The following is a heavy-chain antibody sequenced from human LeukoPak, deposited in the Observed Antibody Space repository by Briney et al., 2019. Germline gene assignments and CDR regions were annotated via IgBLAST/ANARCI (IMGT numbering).Heavy chain of an antibody. Sequence: GGSLRLSCVASGFIFSTYGLHWVRQSPGRGLEWVAVIWYDGSERYYADSVTGRFTISRDDSQNTIYLQMDSLRAEDTAVYYCATSSPRNYFDHWGQGTLVTVSS. V-gene: IGHV3-33*04. J-gene: IGHJ4*02. D-gene: IGHD1-14*01. CDR3: ATSSPRNYFDH. CDR2: IWYDGSER. CDR1: GFIFSTYG.